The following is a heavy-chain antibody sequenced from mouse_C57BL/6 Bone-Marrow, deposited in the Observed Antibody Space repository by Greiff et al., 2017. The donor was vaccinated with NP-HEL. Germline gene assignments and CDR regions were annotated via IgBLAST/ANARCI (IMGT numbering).Heavy chain of an antibody. Sequence: EVKLMESGGGLVKPGGSLKLSCAASGFTFSSYTMSWVRQTPEKRLEWVATISGGGGNTYYPDSVKGRFTISRDNAKNTLYLQMSSLRSEDTALYYCARHGSLLRAWFAYWGQGTLVTVSA. CDR3: ARHGSLLRAWFAY. D-gene: IGHD1-2*01. CDR2: ISGGGGNT. J-gene: IGHJ3*01. CDR1: GFTFSSYT. V-gene: IGHV5-9*01.